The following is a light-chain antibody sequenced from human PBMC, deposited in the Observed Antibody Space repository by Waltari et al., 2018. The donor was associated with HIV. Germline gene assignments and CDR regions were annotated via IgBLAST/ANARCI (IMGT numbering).Light chain of an antibody. J-gene: IGLJ2*01. CDR2: EVF. CDR1: ASDVGAYNY. CDR3: ASYAGRNTLV. V-gene: IGLV2-8*01. Sequence: QSALTQPPSASGSPGQSVTISCTGKASDVGAYNYVSWYQQHPGKPPKLIIYEVFKRPSGVPDRFSRSKSGNTASLTVSVLQAEDEANYYCASYAGRNTLVFGGGTKLTVL.